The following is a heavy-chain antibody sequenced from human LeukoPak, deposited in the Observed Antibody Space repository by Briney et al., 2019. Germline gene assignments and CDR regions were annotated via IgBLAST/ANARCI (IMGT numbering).Heavy chain of an antibody. V-gene: IGHV4-31*03. Sequence: SQTLSLTCTVSGGSISSGGYYWSWIRQHPGKGLEWIGYIYYSGSTYYNPSLKSRVTISVDTSKNQFSLKLSSVTAADTAVYYCPRGREYDSSGYYYRAGLFDIWGQGTMVTVSS. CDR3: PRGREYDSSGYYYRAGLFDI. CDR2: IYYSGST. J-gene: IGHJ3*02. D-gene: IGHD3-22*01. CDR1: GGSISSGGYY.